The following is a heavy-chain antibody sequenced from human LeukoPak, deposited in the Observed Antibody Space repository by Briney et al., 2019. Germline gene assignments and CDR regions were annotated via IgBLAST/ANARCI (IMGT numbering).Heavy chain of an antibody. CDR3: ALRGGLGEYGDTYYYYGMDV. J-gene: IGHJ6*02. V-gene: IGHV3-23*01. CDR1: GFTFSSYA. D-gene: IGHD3-10*01. Sequence: GGSLRLSCAASGFTFSSYAMSWVRQAPGKGLEWVSAISGSGGSTYYADSVKGRFTISRDNSKNTLYLQMNSLRAEDTAVYYCALRGGLGEYGDTYYYYGMDVWGQGTTVTVSS. CDR2: ISGSGGST.